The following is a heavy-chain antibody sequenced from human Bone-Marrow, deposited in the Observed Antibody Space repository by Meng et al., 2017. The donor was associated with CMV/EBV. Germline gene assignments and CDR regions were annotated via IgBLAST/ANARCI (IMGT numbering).Heavy chain of an antibody. CDR1: GFTFSSYG. CDR3: ARDRIAAIKENYYYYGMDV. V-gene: IGHV3-30*02. J-gene: IGHJ6*02. CDR2: IRYDGSNK. Sequence: GGSLKISCAASGFTFSSYGMHWVRQAPGKGLEWVAFIRYDGSNKYYADSVKGRFTISRDNAKNSLYLQMNSLRAEDTAVYYCARDRIAAIKENYYYYGMDVWGQGTTVTVSS. D-gene: IGHD6-6*01.